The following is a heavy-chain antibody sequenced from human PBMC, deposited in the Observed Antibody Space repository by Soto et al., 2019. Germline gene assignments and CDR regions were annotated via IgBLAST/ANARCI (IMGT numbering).Heavy chain of an antibody. CDR2: IYYSGST. Sequence: SETLSLTCTVSGGSISSSSYYWGWIRQPPGKGLEWIGSIYYSGSTYYNPSLKSRDTISVDTSKNQFSLKLSSVTAADTAVYYCARRYYGDYSYYYYYYGMDVWGQGTTVTVSS. V-gene: IGHV4-39*01. CDR3: ARRYYGDYSYYYYYYGMDV. D-gene: IGHD4-17*01. J-gene: IGHJ6*02. CDR1: GGSISSSSYY.